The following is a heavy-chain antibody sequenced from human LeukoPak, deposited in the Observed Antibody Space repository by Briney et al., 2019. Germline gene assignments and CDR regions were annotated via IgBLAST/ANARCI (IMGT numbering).Heavy chain of an antibody. CDR2: IYSGGST. V-gene: IGHV3-66*01. Sequence: GSLRLSCAASGFTVSNNYMSWVRQAPGKGLEWVALIYSGGSTYYADFVKGRFTISRDNSKNTLYLQMSSLRAGDTAVYYCAGFSHKGVWGQGTTVTVSS. J-gene: IGHJ6*02. CDR3: AGFSHKGV. CDR1: GFTVSNNY.